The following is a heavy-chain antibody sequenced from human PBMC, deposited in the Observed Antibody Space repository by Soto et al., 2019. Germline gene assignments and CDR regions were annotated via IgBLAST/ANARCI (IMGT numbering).Heavy chain of an antibody. V-gene: IGHV4-30-2*01. CDR3: AREMSYYFDS. J-gene: IGHJ4*02. CDR1: GDSISRDGYS. Sequence: QLQLQESGSGLVKPSQTLVLTCTVSGDSISRDGYSWSWIRQPPGKGLEWIGFIYHSGATYYNPSLKSRVTTSVDKSKNQFSLRLPSVTAADTAVYYCAREMSYYFDSWGQGTLVTVSS. CDR2: IYHSGAT.